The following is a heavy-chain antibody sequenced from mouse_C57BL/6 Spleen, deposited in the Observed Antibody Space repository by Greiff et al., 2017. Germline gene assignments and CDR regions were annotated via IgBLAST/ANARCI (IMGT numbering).Heavy chain of an antibody. CDR1: GFTFSDYG. CDR2: ISSGRSTI. J-gene: IGHJ1*03. D-gene: IGHD1-1*01. V-gene: IGHV5-17*01. Sequence: EVKLVESGGGLVKPGGSLKLSCASSGFTFSDYGMHWFRQAPEKGLVWVAYISSGRSTISYADTVNGRFTISRDNAKNTLFLQMTSLRAEDTAMYYCARRDYYGSRGAWYFDVWGTGTTVTVSS. CDR3: ARRDYYGSRGAWYFDV.